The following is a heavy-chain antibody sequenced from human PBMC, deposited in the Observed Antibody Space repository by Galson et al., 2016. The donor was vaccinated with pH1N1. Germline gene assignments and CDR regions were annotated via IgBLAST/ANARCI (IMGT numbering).Heavy chain of an antibody. CDR1: RFTFSRYY. V-gene: IGHV3-7*01. Sequence: SLRLSCAASRFTFSRYYMTWVRQAPGKGLEWVANIKQDGSEKNYVDSVKGRFTISRDNAKNSVYLQMNSLRAEDTAVYYCAKENWGCEYWGQGTLVTVSS. J-gene: IGHJ4*02. D-gene: IGHD7-27*01. CDR3: AKENWGCEY. CDR2: IKQDGSEK.